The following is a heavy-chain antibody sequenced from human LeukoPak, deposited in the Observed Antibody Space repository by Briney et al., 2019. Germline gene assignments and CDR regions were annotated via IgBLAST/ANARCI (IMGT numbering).Heavy chain of an antibody. CDR1: GFNSADCS. Sequence: GGSLRLSCIASGFNSADCSINWVRQAPGKGLEWIGFIRSKAFGGTTELATSVQGRFAISRDDSKRTAYLEITSLKTEDTAVYYCSRDPGYYDSLNGYPFDLWGQGTLVTVSS. D-gene: IGHD3-3*01. CDR3: SRDPGYYDSLNGYPFDL. CDR2: IRSKAFGGTT. V-gene: IGHV3-49*04. J-gene: IGHJ3*01.